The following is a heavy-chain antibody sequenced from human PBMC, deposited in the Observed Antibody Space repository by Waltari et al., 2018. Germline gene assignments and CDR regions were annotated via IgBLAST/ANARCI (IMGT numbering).Heavy chain of an antibody. V-gene: IGHV4-61*01. CDR2: SYYSGST. CDR1: GGSVSSGSHY. Sequence: QVQLQESGPGLVKPSETLSLTCSVAGGSVSSGSHYWSWIRQPPGKGLEWIGFSYYSGSTNYNPSLKSRVTISVDMSKNQFSLKLTSGTAADTALYYCARITVTTPKYYFDFWGQGTLVTVSS. CDR3: ARITVTTPKYYFDF. D-gene: IGHD4-17*01. J-gene: IGHJ4*02.